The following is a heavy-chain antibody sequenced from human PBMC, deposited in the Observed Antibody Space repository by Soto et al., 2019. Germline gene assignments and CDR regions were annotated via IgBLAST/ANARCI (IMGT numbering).Heavy chain of an antibody. Sequence: EVQLVESGGGLVQPGGSLRLSCAASGFTCSSYSMNWVRQAPGKGLEWVSYISSSSSTIYYADSVKGRFTISRDNAKNSLYLQMNSLRAEDTAVYYCARGLWSGYYLGFDYWGQGTLVTVSS. CDR1: GFTCSSYS. J-gene: IGHJ4*02. CDR3: ARGLWSGYYLGFDY. V-gene: IGHV3-48*01. CDR2: ISSSSSTI. D-gene: IGHD3-3*01.